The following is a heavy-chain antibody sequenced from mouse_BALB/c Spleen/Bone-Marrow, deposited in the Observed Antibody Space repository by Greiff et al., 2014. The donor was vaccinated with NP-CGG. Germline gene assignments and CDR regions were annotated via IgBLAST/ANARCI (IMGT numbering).Heavy chain of an antibody. CDR2: ISNSGGST. J-gene: IGHJ2*01. CDR1: GFSFSDYY. D-gene: IGHD1-1*01. CDR3: ARLGDYSYFDY. V-gene: IGHV5-12*02. Sequence: EVKLVESGGGLVQPGGSLKLSCATSGFSFSDYYMYWIRQTPEKRLEWVAYISNSGGSTYYPDTVKGRFTISRDNAKNTLYLQMSRLKSEDTAMYYCARLGDYSYFDYWGQGTTLTVSS.